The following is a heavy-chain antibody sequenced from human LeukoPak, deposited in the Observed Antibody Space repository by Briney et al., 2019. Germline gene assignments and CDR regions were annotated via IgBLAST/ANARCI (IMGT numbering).Heavy chain of an antibody. V-gene: IGHV4-61*02. D-gene: IGHD6-13*01. CDR1: GDSISSGDYY. Sequence: PSETLSLTCTVSGDSISSGDYYWSWIRQPAGKGLEWIGRISSSGSANYNPSLKSRVTISVDTSKNQFSLKLSSVTAADTAVYYCAATGRIAAAGNFDYWGQGTLVTVSS. CDR2: ISSSGSA. CDR3: AATGRIAAAGNFDY. J-gene: IGHJ4*02.